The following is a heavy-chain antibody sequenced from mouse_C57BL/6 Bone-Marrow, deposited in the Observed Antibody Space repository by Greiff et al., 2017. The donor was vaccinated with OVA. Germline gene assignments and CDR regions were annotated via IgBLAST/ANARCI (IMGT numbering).Heavy chain of an antibody. CDR1: GFNIKDDY. Sequence: VQLKQSGAELVRPGASVKLSCTASGFNIKDDYMHWVKQRPEQGLEWIGWIDPENGDTEYASKFQGKATITADTSSNTAYLQLSSLTSEDTAVYYCHGYFFAYWGQGTLVTVSA. J-gene: IGHJ3*01. CDR3: HGYFFAY. D-gene: IGHD2-3*01. V-gene: IGHV14-4*01. CDR2: IDPENGDT.